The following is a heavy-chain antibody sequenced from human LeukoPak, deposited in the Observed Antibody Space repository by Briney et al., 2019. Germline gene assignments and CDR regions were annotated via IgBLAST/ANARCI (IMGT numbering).Heavy chain of an antibody. V-gene: IGHV4-30-2*01. D-gene: IGHD3-10*01. CDR3: ARVRVRGVIIKSHYFDY. J-gene: IGHJ4*01. Sequence: SQTLSLTCTVSGGSISSGGYYWSWIRQPPGKGLEWIGEINHSGSTNYNPSLKSRVTISVDTSKNQFSLKLSSVTAADTAVYYCARVRVRGVIIKSHYFDYWGQEPWSPSPQ. CDR1: GGSISSGGYY. CDR2: INHSGST.